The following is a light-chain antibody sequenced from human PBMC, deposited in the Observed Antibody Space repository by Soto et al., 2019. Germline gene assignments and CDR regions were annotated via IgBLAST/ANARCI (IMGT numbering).Light chain of an antibody. CDR3: QQSYSTPRT. J-gene: IGKJ1*01. CDR1: QSISRY. Sequence: DIQMTRSPSSLSASAGDRVTITCRASQSISRYLHWFQQKPGKAPKLLIHSVSSLQSGVPSRFSGSGSGADFTLTISSLQPEDFATYYCQQSYSTPRTFGQGTKGDIK. CDR2: SVS. V-gene: IGKV1-39*01.